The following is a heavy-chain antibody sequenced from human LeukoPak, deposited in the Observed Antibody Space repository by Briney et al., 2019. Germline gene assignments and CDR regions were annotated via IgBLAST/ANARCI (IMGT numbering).Heavy chain of an antibody. CDR2: INHSGST. CDR1: GGSFSGYY. CDR3: ARGRSSSLYGGVYFDY. J-gene: IGHJ4*02. D-gene: IGHD6-13*01. Sequence: SETLSLTCAVYGGSFSGYYWSWIRQPPGKGLEWIGEINHSGSTNYNPSLKSRVTISVDTSKNQFSLKLSSVTAADTAVYYCARGRSSSLYGGVYFDYWGQGTLVTVSS. V-gene: IGHV4-34*01.